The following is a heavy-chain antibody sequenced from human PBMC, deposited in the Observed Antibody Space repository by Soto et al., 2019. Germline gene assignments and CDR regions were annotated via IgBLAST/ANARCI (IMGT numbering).Heavy chain of an antibody. CDR3: ARDIETRITIFGVVPNYGMDV. D-gene: IGHD3-3*01. CDR1: GYTFTSYY. Sequence: ASVKVSCKASGYTFTSYYMHWVRQAPGQGLEWMGIINPSGGSTSYAQKFQGRVTMTRDTSTSTVYMELSSLRSEDTAVYYCARDIETRITIFGVVPNYGMDVWGQGTTVTVSS. CDR2: INPSGGST. J-gene: IGHJ6*02. V-gene: IGHV1-46*01.